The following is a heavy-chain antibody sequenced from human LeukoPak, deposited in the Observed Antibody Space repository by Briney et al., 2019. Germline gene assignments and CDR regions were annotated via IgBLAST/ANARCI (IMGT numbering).Heavy chain of an antibody. CDR1: GFTFSSYW. V-gene: IGHV3-7*03. D-gene: IGHD3-10*01. J-gene: IGHJ6*02. CDR3: ARDKGITMVRGVRGMDV. Sequence: PGGSLRLSCAASGFTFSSYWMSWVRQAPGKGLEWVANIKQDGSEKYYVDSVKGRFTISRDNAKNSLYLQMNSLGAEDTAVYYCARDKGITMVRGVRGMDVWGQGTTVTVSS. CDR2: IKQDGSEK.